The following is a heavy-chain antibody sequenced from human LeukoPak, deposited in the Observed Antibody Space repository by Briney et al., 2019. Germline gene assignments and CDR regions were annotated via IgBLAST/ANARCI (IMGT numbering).Heavy chain of an antibody. CDR2: ISGSGGST. D-gene: IGHD3-10*01. CDR3: AKDRSYYGSGSPGYYYGMDV. CDR1: GFTFSSYA. Sequence: PGGSLGLSCAASGFTFSSYAMSWVRQAPGKGLEWVSAISGSGGSTYYADSVKGRFTISRDNSKNTLYLQMNSLRAEDTAVYYCAKDRSYYGSGSPGYYYGMDVWGQGTTVTVSS. J-gene: IGHJ6*02. V-gene: IGHV3-23*01.